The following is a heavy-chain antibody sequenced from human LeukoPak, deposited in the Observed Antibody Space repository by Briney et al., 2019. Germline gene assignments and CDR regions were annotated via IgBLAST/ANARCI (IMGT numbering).Heavy chain of an antibody. Sequence: KPSETLSLTGPGSCVSISNTVYYCGWVRQAPGKGLEWIGTSFDGGNSYYNPSLKSRVTMSVDGSKSQFSLTLASVTAADTAVYYCATTSGYRNYYYYYIDVWGKGTTVTVSS. CDR3: ATTSGYRNYYYYYIDV. J-gene: IGHJ6*03. V-gene: IGHV4-39*01. CDR2: SFDGGNS. D-gene: IGHD3-22*01. CDR1: CVSISNTVYY.